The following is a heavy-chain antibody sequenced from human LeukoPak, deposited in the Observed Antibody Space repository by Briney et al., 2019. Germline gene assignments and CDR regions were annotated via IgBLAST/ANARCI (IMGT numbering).Heavy chain of an antibody. CDR3: ARMKGDY. V-gene: IGHV4-59*01. J-gene: IGHJ4*02. Sequence: SETLSLTCTVSGDSITNYYWSWYRQPPGQGLEWIGYIYYSGNTNYNPSLKSRVTISVDKSKNQFSLKLRTVTAADTAVYYCARMKGDYWGQGTLVTVSS. CDR1: GDSITNYY. CDR2: IYYSGNT.